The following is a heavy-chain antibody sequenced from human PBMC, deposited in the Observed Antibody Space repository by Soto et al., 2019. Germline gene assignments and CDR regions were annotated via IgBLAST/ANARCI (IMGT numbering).Heavy chain of an antibody. J-gene: IGHJ5*01. Sequence: XESLRLSCTASGFSFSSYTMNWVRQAPGKGLQWVASIRNSVSNTYSADPVKGRFTISRDKDKNSLYLQMNNLRAEDTAIYYCTTAHEVACFDSWGQGTLVTVSS. CDR1: GFSFSSYT. D-gene: IGHD2-15*01. CDR2: IRNSVSNT. CDR3: TTAHEVACFDS. V-gene: IGHV3-21*06.